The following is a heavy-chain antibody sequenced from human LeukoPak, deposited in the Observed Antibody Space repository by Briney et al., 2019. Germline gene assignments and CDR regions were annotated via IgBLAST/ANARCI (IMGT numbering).Heavy chain of an antibody. CDR2: INPSGGST. Sequence: GASVKVSCKASGYTFTSYYMHWVRQAPGQGLEWMGIINPSGGSTSYAQKFQGRVTMTRDTSTSTVYMELSSLRSEDTAVYYCASGPMTPGITIFGVVNPYYYYGMDVWGQGTTVTVSS. D-gene: IGHD3-3*01. CDR3: ASGPMTPGITIFGVVNPYYYYGMDV. V-gene: IGHV1-46*01. J-gene: IGHJ6*02. CDR1: GYTFTSYY.